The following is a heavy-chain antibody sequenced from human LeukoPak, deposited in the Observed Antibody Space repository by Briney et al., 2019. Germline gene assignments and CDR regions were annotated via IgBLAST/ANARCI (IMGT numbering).Heavy chain of an antibody. J-gene: IGHJ4*02. CDR2: IYYSGST. CDR3: ARQAGYYYGSRSYYLGLYYFDY. D-gene: IGHD3-10*01. CDR1: GGSISSSSYY. V-gene: IGHV4-39*01. Sequence: PSETLSLTCTVSGGSISSSSYYWGWIRQPPGKGLEWIGSIYYSGSTYYNPSLKSRVTISVDTSKNQFSLKLSSVTAADTAVYYCARQAGYYYGSRSYYLGLYYFDYWGQGTLVTVSS.